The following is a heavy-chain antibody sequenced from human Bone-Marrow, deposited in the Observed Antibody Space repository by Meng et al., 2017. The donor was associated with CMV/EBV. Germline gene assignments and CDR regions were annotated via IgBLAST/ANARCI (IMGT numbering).Heavy chain of an antibody. V-gene: IGHV3-30-3*01. CDR2: ISYDGSNK. Sequence: GGSLRLSFAASGFTFSSYAMHWVRQAPGKGLEWVAVISYDGSNKYYADSVKGRFTISRDNSKNTLYLQMNSLRAEDTAVYYCARGRGVVPASLDYWGQGTLLSVSS. D-gene: IGHD2-2*01. CDR3: ARGRGVVPASLDY. CDR1: GFTFSSYA. J-gene: IGHJ4*02.